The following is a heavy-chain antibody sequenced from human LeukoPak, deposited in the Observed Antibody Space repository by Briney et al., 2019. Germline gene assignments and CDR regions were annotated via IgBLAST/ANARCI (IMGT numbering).Heavy chain of an antibody. D-gene: IGHD1-26*01. CDR1: GFIFRSYP. J-gene: IGHJ3*01. CDR3: ARDGVGTAFDL. V-gene: IGHV3-30*01. CDR2: VSYDGSGE. Sequence: GGSLRLSCAASGFIFRSYPMHWVRQAPGKGLEWVAVVSYDGSGENYADSVNGRFTISRDNSKNTLYLQVNSLRAEDTAVFYCARDGVGTAFDLWGQGTMVTVSS.